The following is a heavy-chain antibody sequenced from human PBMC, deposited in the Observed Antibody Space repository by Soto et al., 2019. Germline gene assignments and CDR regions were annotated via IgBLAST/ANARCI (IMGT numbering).Heavy chain of an antibody. CDR1: GYTFTGYY. CDR2: INPNSGGT. Sequence: QVQLVQSGAEVKKPGASVKVSCKASGYTFTGYYMHWVRQAPGQGLEWMGWINPNSGGTNYAQKFQGWVTMTRDTSISTAYMELSRLRSDDTAVYYCARDRGPTYDILTSYYYYYYGMDVWGQGTTVTVSS. D-gene: IGHD3-9*01. V-gene: IGHV1-2*04. CDR3: ARDRGPTYDILTSYYYYYYGMDV. J-gene: IGHJ6*02.